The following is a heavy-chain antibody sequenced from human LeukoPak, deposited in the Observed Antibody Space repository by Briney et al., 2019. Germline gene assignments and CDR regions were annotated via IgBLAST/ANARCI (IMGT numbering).Heavy chain of an antibody. CDR3: AKTPSGSYYPGYFDY. J-gene: IGHJ4*02. Sequence: GGSLRLSCGASRLTINSYAMSWVRQAPGKGLEWVSTIIGTAGSTYYADSVKGRFTISRDNSKNTLYLQMNSLRVEDTAVYYCAKTPSGSYYPGYFDYWGQGTLVTVSS. D-gene: IGHD1-26*01. V-gene: IGHV3-23*01. CDR1: RLTINSYA. CDR2: IIGTAGST.